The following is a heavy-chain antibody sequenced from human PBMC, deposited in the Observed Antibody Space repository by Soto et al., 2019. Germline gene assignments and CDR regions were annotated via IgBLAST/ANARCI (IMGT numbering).Heavy chain of an antibody. CDR1: GFTVSSNY. CDR3: ARGRRIAVAAGFYYGMDV. CDR2: INHSGST. Sequence: PGGSLRLSCAASGFTVSSNYMSWIRQPPGKGLEWIGEINHSGSTNYNPSLKSRVTISVDTSKNQFSLKLSSVTAADTAVYYCARGRRIAVAAGFYYGMDVWGQGTTVTVSS. D-gene: IGHD6-19*01. V-gene: IGHV4-34*01. J-gene: IGHJ6*02.